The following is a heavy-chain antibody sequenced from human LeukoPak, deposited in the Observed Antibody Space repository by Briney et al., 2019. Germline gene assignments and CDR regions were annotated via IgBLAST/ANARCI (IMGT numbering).Heavy chain of an antibody. CDR3: AKDRGATRTFDY. J-gene: IGHJ4*02. CDR2: ISWNSGSI. CDR1: GFTFADYA. V-gene: IGHV3-9*01. D-gene: IGHD1-26*01. Sequence: GRSLRLSCAASGFTFADYAMHWVRQAPGKGLEWVSGISWNSGSIAYADSVKGRFTISRDNSKNTLYLQMNSLRAEDTAVYYCAKDRGATRTFDYWGQGTLVTVSS.